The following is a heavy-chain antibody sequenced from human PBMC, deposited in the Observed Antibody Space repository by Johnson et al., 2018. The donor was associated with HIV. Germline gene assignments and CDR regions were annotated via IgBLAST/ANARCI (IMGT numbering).Heavy chain of an antibody. J-gene: IGHJ3*02. Sequence: QVQLVESGGDLVQPGGSLRLSCAASGFTLTDHYMHWVRQAPGKGLEWVAVIWYDGSNEYYADSVKGRFTISRDHSKNTLYLQMNSLRVEDTAVYYCAKGEQLVISRKGHDAFDIWGQGTMVTVSS. CDR2: IWYDGSNE. D-gene: IGHD6-6*01. CDR1: GFTLTDHY. V-gene: IGHV3-33*06. CDR3: AKGEQLVISRKGHDAFDI.